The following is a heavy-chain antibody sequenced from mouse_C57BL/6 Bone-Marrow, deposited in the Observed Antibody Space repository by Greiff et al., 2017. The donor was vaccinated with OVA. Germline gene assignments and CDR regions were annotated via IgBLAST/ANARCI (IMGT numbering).Heavy chain of an antibody. D-gene: IGHD1-1*01. J-gene: IGHJ2*01. V-gene: IGHV1-5*01. Sequence: EVKVVESGTVLARPGASVKMSCKTSGYTFTSYWMHWVKQRPGQGLEWIGAIYPGNSDTSYNQKFKGKAKLTAVTSASTAYMELSSLTNEDSAVYYCTRGGYYGSSEDFDYWGQGTTLTVSS. CDR1: GYTFTSYW. CDR3: TRGGYYGSSEDFDY. CDR2: IYPGNSDT.